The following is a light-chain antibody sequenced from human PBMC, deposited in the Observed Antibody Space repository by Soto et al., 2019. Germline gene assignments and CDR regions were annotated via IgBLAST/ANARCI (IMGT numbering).Light chain of an antibody. Sequence: EIVLTQSPGTLSLSPGERATLSCRASQSVSSSYLAWYQQKPGQAPRLLIYGASSRATGIPDRFSGSGSGTDVTLTISRLEPEDFAVYYCQQYDNSPPYTFGQGTNLEIK. CDR2: GAS. CDR1: QSVSSSY. J-gene: IGKJ2*01. V-gene: IGKV3-20*01. CDR3: QQYDNSPPYT.